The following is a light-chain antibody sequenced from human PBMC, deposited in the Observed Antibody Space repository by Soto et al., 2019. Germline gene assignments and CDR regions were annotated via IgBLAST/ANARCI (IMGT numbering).Light chain of an antibody. CDR3: QQYGTSLT. CDR1: QSRTSNS. V-gene: IGKV3-20*01. Sequence: VMTQCQGTLSWSPGESASLPCRASQSRTSNSLAWYQQKPGQAPSILIYGSSSRATGAPGRFSGSGSGADFPLTITLMEPEDSAVYYCQQYGTSLTFGGGTKVDIK. CDR2: GSS. J-gene: IGKJ4*01.